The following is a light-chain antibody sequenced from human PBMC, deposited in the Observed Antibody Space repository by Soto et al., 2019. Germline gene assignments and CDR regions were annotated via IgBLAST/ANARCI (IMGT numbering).Light chain of an antibody. J-gene: IGKJ2*01. CDR2: AAS. CDR1: QGISKY. V-gene: IGKV1-27*01. Sequence: DIQMTQSPSSLSASVGDRVTITCRASQGISKYLAWYQQRPGKVPKLLIYAASTLQSGVPSRFSGSGSGTDFTLTINSLQPEDVATYYCQNYTSAPYTFGQGTKLEIK. CDR3: QNYTSAPYT.